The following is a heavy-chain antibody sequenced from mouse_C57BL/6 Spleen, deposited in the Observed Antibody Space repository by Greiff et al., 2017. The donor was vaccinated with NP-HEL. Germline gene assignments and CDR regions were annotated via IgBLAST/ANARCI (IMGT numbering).Heavy chain of an antibody. CDR2: IDPEDGET. CDR1: GFNIKDYY. CDR3: ARSFYGNYGGYAMDY. J-gene: IGHJ4*01. Sequence: EVQLQQSGAELVKPGASVKLSCTASGFNIKDYYMHWVKQRTEQGLEWIGRIDPEDGETKYAPKFPGKATITADTSSNTAYLQLSSLTSEDTAVYYCARSFYGNYGGYAMDYWGQGTSVTVSS. D-gene: IGHD2-1*01. V-gene: IGHV14-2*01.